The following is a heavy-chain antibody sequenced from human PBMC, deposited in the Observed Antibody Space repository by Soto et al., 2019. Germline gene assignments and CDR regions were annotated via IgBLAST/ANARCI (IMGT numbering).Heavy chain of an antibody. CDR2: LYTSGTT. CDR3: ARVGGTGYYWYFDY. D-gene: IGHD1-20*01. Sequence: KPSETLSLTCTVSGDSISGYYWSWIRQPAGQALECIGRLYTSGTTNYNPSLRSRVTMSVDTSKNQFSLELSSVTAADTAVYYCARVGGTGYYWYFDYWGHGILVTVSS. V-gene: IGHV4-4*07. CDR1: GDSISGYY. J-gene: IGHJ4*01.